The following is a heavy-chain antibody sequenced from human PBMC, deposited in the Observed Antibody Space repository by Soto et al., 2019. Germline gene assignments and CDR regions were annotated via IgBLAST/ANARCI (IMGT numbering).Heavy chain of an antibody. CDR1: GGSIISAGYY. CDR2: IYDNGNT. Sequence: SETLSLTCTVSGGSIISAGYYWSWIRQHPGKGLDWIGYIYDNGNTNYNPYRKRRVIMAVENSKNQFSLKLSSVTDADTAMYYCARGGGYDSFDFWGQGIQVTVSS. D-gene: IGHD2-15*01. J-gene: IGHJ4*02. V-gene: IGHV4-31*03. CDR3: ARGGGYDSFDF.